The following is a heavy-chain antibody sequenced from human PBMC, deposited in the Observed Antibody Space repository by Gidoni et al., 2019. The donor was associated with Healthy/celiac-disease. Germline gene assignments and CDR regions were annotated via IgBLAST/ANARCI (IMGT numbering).Heavy chain of an antibody. V-gene: IGHV3-33*01. D-gene: IGHD2-2*01. J-gene: IGHJ4*02. Sequence: QVQLVESGGGVVQPGRSLRLSCAASGFTFSSYGMHWVRQAPGKGLEWVAVIWYDGSNKYYADSVKGRFTISRDNSKNTLYLQMNSLRAEDTAVYYCARSGSSTSLLSLGDYWGQGTLVTVSS. CDR2: IWYDGSNK. CDR3: ARSGSSTSLLSLGDY. CDR1: GFTFSSYG.